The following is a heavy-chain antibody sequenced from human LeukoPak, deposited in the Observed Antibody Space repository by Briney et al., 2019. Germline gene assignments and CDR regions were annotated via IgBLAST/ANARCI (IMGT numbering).Heavy chain of an antibody. CDR1: GYTFTGYY. J-gene: IGHJ4*02. CDR3: ARVPYSSSSRHYFDY. Sequence: ASVKVSCKASGYTFTGYYIHWVRQAPGQGLEWMGWISAYNGNTNYAQKLQGRVTMTTDTSTSTAYMELRSLRSDDTAVYYCARVPYSSSSRHYFDYWGQGTLVTVSS. V-gene: IGHV1-18*04. D-gene: IGHD6-6*01. CDR2: ISAYNGNT.